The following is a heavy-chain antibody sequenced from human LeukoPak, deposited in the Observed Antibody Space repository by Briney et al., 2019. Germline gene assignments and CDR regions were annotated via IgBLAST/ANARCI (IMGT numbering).Heavy chain of an antibody. D-gene: IGHD3-22*01. J-gene: IGHJ4*02. V-gene: IGHV3-30*18. Sequence: GGSLRLSCAASGFTFSSYGMHWVRQAPGKGLEWVAVISYDGSNKYYADSVKGRFTISRDNSKNTLYLQMNSLRAEDTAVYYCAKEKYYYDSSGYYYGDYWGQGTLVTVSS. CDR1: GFTFSSYG. CDR2: ISYDGSNK. CDR3: AKEKYYYDSSGYYYGDY.